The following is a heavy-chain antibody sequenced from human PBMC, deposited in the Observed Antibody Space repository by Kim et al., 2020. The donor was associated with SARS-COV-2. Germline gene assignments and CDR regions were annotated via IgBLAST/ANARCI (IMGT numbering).Heavy chain of an antibody. CDR1: GFTFSSYA. CDR3: AKDPLNYYDSSGNDY. Sequence: GGSLRLSCAASGFTFSSYAMSWVRQAPGKGLEWVSAISGSGGSTYYADSVKGRFTISRDNSKNTLYLQMNSLRAEDTAVYYCAKDPLNYYDSSGNDYWGQGTLVTVSS. CDR2: ISGSGGST. V-gene: IGHV3-23*01. J-gene: IGHJ4*02. D-gene: IGHD3-22*01.